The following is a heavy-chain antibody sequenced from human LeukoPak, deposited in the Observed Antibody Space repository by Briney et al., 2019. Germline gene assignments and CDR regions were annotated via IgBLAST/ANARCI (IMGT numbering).Heavy chain of an antibody. D-gene: IGHD6-13*01. J-gene: IGHJ3*02. CDR1: GGSISISSYY. CDR3: AASLAYSSSWYFFAFDI. Sequence: SETLSLTCTVSGGSISISSYYWGWIRQPPGKGLEWIGSIYYSGSTYYNPSLKSRVTISVDTSKNQFSLKLSSVTAADTAVYYCAASLAYSSSWYFFAFDIWGQGTMVTVSS. CDR2: IYYSGST. V-gene: IGHV4-39*01.